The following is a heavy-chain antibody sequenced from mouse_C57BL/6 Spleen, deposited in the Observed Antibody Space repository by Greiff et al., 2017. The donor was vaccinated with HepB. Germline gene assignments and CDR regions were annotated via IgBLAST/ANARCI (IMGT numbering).Heavy chain of an antibody. CDR3: AREDYGSSPDYFDY. J-gene: IGHJ2*01. V-gene: IGHV1-61*01. Sequence: VKLQQPGAELVRPGSSVKLSCKASGYTFTSYWMDWVKQRPGQGLEWIGNIYPSDSETHYNQKFKDKATLTVDKSSSTAYMQLSSLTSEDSAVYYCAREDYGSSPDYFDYWGQGTTLTVSS. CDR1: GYTFTSYW. D-gene: IGHD1-1*01. CDR2: IYPSDSET.